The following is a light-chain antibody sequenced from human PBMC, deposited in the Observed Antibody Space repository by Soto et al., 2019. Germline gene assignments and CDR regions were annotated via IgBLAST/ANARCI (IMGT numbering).Light chain of an antibody. CDR2: ATS. CDR1: QGIAPY. V-gene: IGKV1-27*01. CDR3: QKYNGAPPT. J-gene: IGKJ4*01. Sequence: DVQMTQSPSSLSAFVGQRATITCRASQGIAPYLAWFQQKPGKVPQLLIYATSTLQSVGPSRFSGSGSGTDFTLTINSLQPEDVGTYYCQKYNGAPPTFGGGTKVEIK.